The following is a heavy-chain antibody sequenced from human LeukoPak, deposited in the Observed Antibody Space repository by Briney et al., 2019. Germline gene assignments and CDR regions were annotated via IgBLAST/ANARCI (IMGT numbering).Heavy chain of an antibody. J-gene: IGHJ4*02. D-gene: IGHD4-23*01. CDR3: AIGGFHPFDY. V-gene: IGHV3-48*04. CDR1: GFTFGSNG. Sequence: GGSLXXXXAASGFTFGSNGMNWVRQAPGKGLEGISYISSSSSTIYYADSEKGRFTISRDNAKNSLYLQMNSLRAEDTAVYYCAIGGFHPFDYWGQGTLVTVSS. CDR2: ISSSSSTI.